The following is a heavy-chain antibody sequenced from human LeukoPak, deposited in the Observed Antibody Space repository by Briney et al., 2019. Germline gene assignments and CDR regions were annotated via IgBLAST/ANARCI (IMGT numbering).Heavy chain of an antibody. V-gene: IGHV1-3*01. CDR1: GYTFTSYP. CDR2: INAGNGNT. D-gene: IGHD3-10*01. Sequence: ASVKHSCKASGYTFTSYPIHSVRQPPAQRLEWMGFINAGNGNTKYSQKFQGRLTNTRDTSASTAYMELSSLRSEDTAVYYCARDYYYGSGDPWGQGTLVTVSS. CDR3: ARDYYYGSGDP. J-gene: IGHJ5*02.